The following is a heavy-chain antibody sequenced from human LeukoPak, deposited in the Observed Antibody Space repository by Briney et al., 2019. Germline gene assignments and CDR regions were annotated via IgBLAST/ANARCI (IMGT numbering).Heavy chain of an antibody. CDR3: ARDRRRDCSSTSCRTNDY. CDR1: GYSISSGYS. Sequence: SETLSLTCAVSGYSISSGYSWGWIRQPPGKGLEWIANIYHSGTTYYNPSLKSRVTLSVDTSKNQFSLKLSSVTAADTAVYYCARDRRRDCSSTSCRTNDYWGQGTLVTVSS. D-gene: IGHD2-2*01. J-gene: IGHJ4*02. V-gene: IGHV4-38-2*02. CDR2: IYHSGTT.